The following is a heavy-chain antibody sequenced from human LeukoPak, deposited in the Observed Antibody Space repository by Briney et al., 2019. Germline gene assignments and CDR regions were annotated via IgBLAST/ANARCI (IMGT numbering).Heavy chain of an antibody. CDR1: GGSFSSYA. CDR2: IIPIFGTA. CDR3: ARDIAVAGSLFP. J-gene: IGHJ5*02. D-gene: IGHD6-19*01. V-gene: IGHV1-69*06. Sequence: SVKVSCKAVGGSFSSYALTWVRQAPGQGFEWMGRIIPIFGTANYAQKFRGRVTLTADSSTSTAYMELSSLTSDDTAVYYCARDIAVAGSLFPWGQGTLVTVSS.